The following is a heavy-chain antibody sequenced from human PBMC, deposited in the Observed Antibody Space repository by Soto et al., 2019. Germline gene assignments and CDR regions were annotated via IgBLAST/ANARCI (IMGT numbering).Heavy chain of an antibody. CDR1: GFSLSTSGVG. V-gene: IGHV2-5*02. D-gene: IGHD1-26*01. CDR2: TYWDDDK. J-gene: IGHJ2*01. CDR3: AHSQWELNYWYFDL. Sequence: QITLKESGPTLVKPTQTPTLTCTFSGFSLSTSGVGVGWIRQPPGKALEWLALTYWDDDKRYSPSLKSRLTVTEDASTNQVVLTLTNMDPVDTATYCCAHSQWELNYWYFDLWGRGTLVSVSS.